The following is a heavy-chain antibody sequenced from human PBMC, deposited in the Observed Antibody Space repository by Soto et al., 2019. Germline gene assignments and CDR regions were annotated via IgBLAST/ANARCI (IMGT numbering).Heavy chain of an antibody. CDR2: ISGSGRST. D-gene: IGHD2-2*01. J-gene: IGHJ4*02. V-gene: IGHV3-23*01. CDR1: GFTFSSYA. CDR3: AKEKIPAGPDSIDY. Sequence: EVQLLESGGGLVQPGGSLRLSCAASGFTFSSYAMSWVRQAPGKGLEWVSAISGSGRSTYYADSVKGRVTISRDNPRKTLYLHMNSLRADDTAVYYCAKEKIPAGPDSIDYWGQGTLVTVSS.